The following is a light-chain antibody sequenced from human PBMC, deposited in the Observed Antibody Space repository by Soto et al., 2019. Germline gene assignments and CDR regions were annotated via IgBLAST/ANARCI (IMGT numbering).Light chain of an antibody. CDR2: DAS. Sequence: EIVMTQSPATLSVSPGERTTLSCRASQSVSSNLAWYQQKPGQAPMLLIYDASTRAIGIAARFSGSGSGTEFTLTISSLQSEDFAVYYCHQYHNWPPYTFGQGTKLEIK. CDR1: QSVSSN. V-gene: IGKV3-15*01. CDR3: HQYHNWPPYT. J-gene: IGKJ2*01.